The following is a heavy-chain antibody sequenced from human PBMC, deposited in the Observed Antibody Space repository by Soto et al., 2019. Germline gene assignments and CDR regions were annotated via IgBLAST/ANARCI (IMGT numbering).Heavy chain of an antibody. J-gene: IGHJ3*02. V-gene: IGHV3-21*01. CDR1: GFTFSSYS. CDR3: ARGVDAFDI. Sequence: EVQLVESGGGLVKPGGSLRLSCAASGFTFSSYSMNWVRQAPGKGLEWVSSISSSSSYIDYADSVKGRFTISRDNAKNSLYLQMNSLRAEDTAVYYCARGVDAFDIWGQGTMVTVSS. CDR2: ISSSSSYI.